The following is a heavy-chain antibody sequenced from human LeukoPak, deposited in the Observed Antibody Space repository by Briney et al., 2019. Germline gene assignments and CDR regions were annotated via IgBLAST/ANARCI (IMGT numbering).Heavy chain of an antibody. CDR2: SSGSGSTI. CDR3: ARVITMVRGGISVYYYYYMDV. CDR1: GFNFSNYD. Sequence: GGSLRLSCAASGFNFSNYDMSWIRQAPGKGLEYISYSSGSGSTIYYADSVKGRFTISRDNAKNSLSLQMNSLRAEDTAFYHCARVITMVRGGISVYYYYYMDVWGKGTTVTIYS. V-gene: IGHV3-11*01. J-gene: IGHJ6*03. D-gene: IGHD3-10*01.